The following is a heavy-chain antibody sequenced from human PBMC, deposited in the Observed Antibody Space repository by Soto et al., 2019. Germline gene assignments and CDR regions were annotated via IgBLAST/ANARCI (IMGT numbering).Heavy chain of an antibody. CDR2: ISGGGDNT. CDR1: GFTFSSYA. V-gene: IGHV3-23*01. D-gene: IGHD3-22*01. CDR3: AKEADISGYYPDY. J-gene: IGHJ4*02. Sequence: PGGSLRLSCAASGFTFSSYAISWIRLSPGKGLEWVSVISGGGDNTYYTHSVKGRFTISRDNFKNTLYLQMNSLRAEDTAVYYCAKEADISGYYPDYWGQGTQVTVSS.